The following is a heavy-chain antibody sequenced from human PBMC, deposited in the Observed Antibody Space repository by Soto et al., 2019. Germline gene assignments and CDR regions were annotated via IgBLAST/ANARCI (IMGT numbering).Heavy chain of an antibody. J-gene: IGHJ1*01. CDR3: ARDRVESGYPEYFQH. D-gene: IGHD3-22*01. Sequence: PGGSLRLSCAASGFTFSGSAMHWVLQASGKGLEWVGRIRSKANSYATAYAASVKGRFTISRDDSKNTAYLQMNSLKTEDTAVYYCARDRVESGYPEYFQHWGQGT. CDR1: GFTFSGSA. CDR2: IRSKANSYAT. V-gene: IGHV3-73*01.